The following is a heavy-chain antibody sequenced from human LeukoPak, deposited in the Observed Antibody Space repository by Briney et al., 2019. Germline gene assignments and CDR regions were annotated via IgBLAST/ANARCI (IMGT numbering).Heavy chain of an antibody. CDR2: INAGNGNT. V-gene: IGHV1-3*01. Sequence: GASVKVSCKASGYTFTSYAMHWVRQAPGQRLEWMGWINAGNGNTKYSQKFQGRVTITRDTSASTAYMELSSLRSEDTAVYYCARSGIAAAGRWATDYYYYYGMDVWGQGTTVTVSS. CDR1: GYTFTSYA. CDR3: ARSGIAAAGRWATDYYYYYGMDV. D-gene: IGHD6-13*01. J-gene: IGHJ6*02.